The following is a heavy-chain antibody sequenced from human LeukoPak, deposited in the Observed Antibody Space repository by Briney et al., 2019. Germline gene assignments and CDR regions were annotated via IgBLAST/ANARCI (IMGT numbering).Heavy chain of an antibody. Sequence: TSETLSLTCAVSGGSISSSSYYWGWIRQPPGKGLEWIGSIYYSGSTYYNPSLESRVTISVDTSKNEFSLKLSFVTAADTAVYYCARLGGSYSYYYYYMDVWGKGTTVTVSS. D-gene: IGHD1-26*01. CDR2: IYYSGST. V-gene: IGHV4-39*01. J-gene: IGHJ6*03. CDR3: ARLGGSYSYYYYYMDV. CDR1: GGSISSSSYY.